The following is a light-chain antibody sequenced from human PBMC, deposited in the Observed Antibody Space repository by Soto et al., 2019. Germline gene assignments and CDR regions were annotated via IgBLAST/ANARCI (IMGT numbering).Light chain of an antibody. CDR2: KAS. Sequence: DIQMTQSPSTLSASVGDRVTITCRASQSISSWLAWYQQKPGKAPKLLFYKASSLESVVPSRFSGSGSGTEFTLTISSLQPDDFATYYCQQYNSYSTFGQGTKVEIK. CDR1: QSISSW. V-gene: IGKV1-5*03. CDR3: QQYNSYST. J-gene: IGKJ1*01.